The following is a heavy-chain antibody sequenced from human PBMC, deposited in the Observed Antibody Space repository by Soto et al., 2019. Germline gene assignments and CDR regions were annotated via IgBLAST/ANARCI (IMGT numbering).Heavy chain of an antibody. CDR2: IWYDGSNK. CDR3: ARDKIRPQHTPAYYYYYYGMDV. CDR1: GFTFSSYG. Sequence: GGSLRLSCAASGFTFSSYGMHWVRQAPGKGLEWVAVIWYDGSNKYYADSVKGRFTISRDNSKNTLYLQMNSLRAEDTAVYYCARDKIRPQHTPAYYYYYYGMDVWGQGTTVTVSS. D-gene: IGHD2-2*01. V-gene: IGHV3-33*01. J-gene: IGHJ6*02.